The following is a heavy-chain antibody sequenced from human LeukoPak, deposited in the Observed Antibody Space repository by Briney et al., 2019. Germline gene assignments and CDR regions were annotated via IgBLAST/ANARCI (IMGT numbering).Heavy chain of an antibody. D-gene: IGHD3-3*01. V-gene: IGHV3-7*01. Sequence: GGSLRLSCAASGFTFSSYAMSWVRQAPGKGLEWVANIKQDGSEKYYVDSVKGRFTISRDNAKNSLYLQMNSLRAEDTAVYYCARVYDFWSGYYLYYGMDVWGQGTTVTVSS. J-gene: IGHJ6*02. CDR2: IKQDGSEK. CDR1: GFTFSSYA. CDR3: ARVYDFWSGYYLYYGMDV.